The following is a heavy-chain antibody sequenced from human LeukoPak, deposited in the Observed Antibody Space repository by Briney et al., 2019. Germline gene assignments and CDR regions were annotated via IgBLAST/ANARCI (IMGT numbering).Heavy chain of an antibody. J-gene: IGHJ4*02. V-gene: IGHV3-7*01. Sequence: GGSLRLSCAASGFTFSRSWMNWIRQAPGKGLEWVANINPDGNEKRFVDSVKGRFTMSRDNAKNSLHLQMNSLRVEDTAVFYCAAWTDRGYNFWGQGILVTVSS. D-gene: IGHD5-24*01. CDR2: INPDGNEK. CDR3: AAWTDRGYNF. CDR1: GFTFSRSW.